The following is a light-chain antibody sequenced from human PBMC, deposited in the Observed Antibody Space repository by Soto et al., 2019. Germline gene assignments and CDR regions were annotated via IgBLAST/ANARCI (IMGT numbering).Light chain of an antibody. CDR3: QQYYYLRT. Sequence: RAESGNSVYVCGGGIITNKCQASQDINNYLNWYQQKPGKAPKLLISDASNLEKGVPSRFSGSGTGTDVTCIICNLQPEDIATNYEQQYYYLRTFAGGTKVDIK. V-gene: IGKV1-33*01. CDR2: DAS. CDR1: QDINNY. J-gene: IGKJ4*01.